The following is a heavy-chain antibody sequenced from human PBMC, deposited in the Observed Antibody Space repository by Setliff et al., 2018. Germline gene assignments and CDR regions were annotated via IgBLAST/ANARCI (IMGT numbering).Heavy chain of an antibody. CDR1: GFTFSNYA. D-gene: IGHD3-3*01. Sequence: GGSLRLSCTTSGFTFSNYAMNWVRQAPGKGLEWVSIISGSGDKTFYADSVKGRFTISRDNSKNTLYLQMNTLSGEDTAIYYCARAFYYDFWTFDYWGQGTLVTVSS. J-gene: IGHJ4*02. CDR3: ARAFYYDFWTFDY. V-gene: IGHV3-23*01. CDR2: ISGSGDKT.